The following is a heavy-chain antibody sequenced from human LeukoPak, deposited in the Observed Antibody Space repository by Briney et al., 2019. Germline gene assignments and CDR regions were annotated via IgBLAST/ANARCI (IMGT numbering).Heavy chain of an antibody. CDR1: GGSFSGYY. CDR3: ARATGSGGYYYGLDP. V-gene: IGHV4-34*01. J-gene: IGHJ5*02. D-gene: IGHD3-22*01. CDR2: INHSGST. Sequence: PSETLSLTSAVYGGSFSGYYWSWIRQPPGKGLEWIGEINHSGSTNYNPSLKSRVTISVDTSKNQFSLKLSSVTAADTAVYYCARATGSGGYYYGLDPWGQGTLVTVSS.